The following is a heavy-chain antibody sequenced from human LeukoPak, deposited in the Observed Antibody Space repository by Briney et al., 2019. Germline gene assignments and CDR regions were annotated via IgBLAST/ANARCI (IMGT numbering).Heavy chain of an antibody. D-gene: IGHD3-9*01. CDR1: GGSISSYY. J-gene: IGHJ3*02. CDR2: IYYSGST. CDR3: ARDEWLGDAFDI. V-gene: IGHV4-59*01. Sequence: SETLSLTCTVSGGSISSYYWSWIRQPPGKGLEWIGYIYYSGSTNYNPSLKSRVTISVDTSKNQFSLKLSSVTAADTAVYYCARDEWLGDAFDIWGQGTMVTASS.